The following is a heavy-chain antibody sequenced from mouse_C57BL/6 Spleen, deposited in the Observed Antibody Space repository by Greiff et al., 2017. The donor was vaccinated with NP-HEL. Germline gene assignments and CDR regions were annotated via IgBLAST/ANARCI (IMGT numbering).Heavy chain of an antibody. D-gene: IGHD2-2*01. J-gene: IGHJ3*01. CDR1: GYTFTSYW. Sequence: QVQLQQPGTELVKPGASVKLSCKASGYTFTSYWMHWVKQRPGQGLEWIGNINPSNGGTNYNEKFKSKATLTVDKSSSTAYMQLSSLTSEDSAVYYCARGRAIYYGYDGFAYWGQGTLVTVSA. CDR2: INPSNGGT. V-gene: IGHV1-53*01. CDR3: ARGRAIYYGYDGFAY.